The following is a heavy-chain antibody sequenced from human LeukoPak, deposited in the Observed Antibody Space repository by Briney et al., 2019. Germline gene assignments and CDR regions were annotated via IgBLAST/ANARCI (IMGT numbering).Heavy chain of an antibody. D-gene: IGHD1-26*01. V-gene: IGHV4-30-2*01. CDR1: GGSISSGGYS. Sequence: SQTLSLTCAVSGGSISSGGYSWSWIRQPPGKGLEWIGYIYHSGSTNYNPSLKSRVTISVDTSKNQFSLKLSSVTAADTAVYYCARGAVVGAPQADWGQGTLVTVSS. CDR3: ARGAVVGAPQAD. CDR2: IYHSGST. J-gene: IGHJ4*02.